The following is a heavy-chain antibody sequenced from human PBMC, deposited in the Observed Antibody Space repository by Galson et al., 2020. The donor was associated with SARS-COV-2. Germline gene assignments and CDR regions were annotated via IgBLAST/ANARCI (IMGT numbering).Heavy chain of an antibody. J-gene: IGHJ5*02. CDR2: IKHKDDGETK. D-gene: IGHD1-1*01. V-gene: IGHV3-15*07. CDR1: GFIFKNSW. Sequence: GESLKISCAASGFIFKNSWMNWVRQAPGKGLEWVGLIKHKDDGETKDYAALVEGRFTLSRDDSENMLYLQMNSLKTEDTAMYYCTTGYASYWHDNRWGQGTLVTVSS. CDR3: TTGYASYWHDNR.